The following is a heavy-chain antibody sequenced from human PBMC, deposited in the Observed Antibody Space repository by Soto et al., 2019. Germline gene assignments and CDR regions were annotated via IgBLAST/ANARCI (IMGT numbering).Heavy chain of an antibody. CDR1: GLTFNSHG. J-gene: IGHJ4*02. CDR3: ARARRGRWHDLDY. D-gene: IGHD2-15*01. V-gene: IGHV3-33*01. CDR2: TWYDGRKE. Sequence: PXGSLLLACTASGLTFNSHGMHGVRQAPGKGLEWVAVTWYDGRKEYYADSVKGRFTISRDNSKNTVYVQMNSLRAEDTGVYYCARARRGRWHDLDYWGQGILVTVSS.